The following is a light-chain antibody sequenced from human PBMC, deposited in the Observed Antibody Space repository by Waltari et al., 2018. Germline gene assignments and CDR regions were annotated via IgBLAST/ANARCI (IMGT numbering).Light chain of an antibody. CDR3: HQYNDGPPFN. V-gene: IGKV3-15*01. CDR1: QSVTTN. CDR2: GAS. J-gene: IGKJ2*01. Sequence: EIVMAQSPASLSVSPGERAIFSCRASQSVTTNVAWYQKKPGQPPRLLIYGASTRATDIPARFSGSGSGTEFTLTITSQQSEDVGVYYCHQYNDGPPFNFGQGTKLEIK.